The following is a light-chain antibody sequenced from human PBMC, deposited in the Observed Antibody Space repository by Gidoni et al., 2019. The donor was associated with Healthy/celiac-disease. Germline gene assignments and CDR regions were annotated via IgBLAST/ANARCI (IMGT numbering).Light chain of an antibody. Sequence: EIVLTQSTGTLSLSPGERATLSCRASQSVSRSDLAWYQQKPGQAPRLRIYGASSRATGIPDRFSGSGSRIDFILTISRLEPEDFAVYYCQQYGSSPPYNFGQGTKLEIK. J-gene: IGKJ2*01. CDR3: QQYGSSPPYN. CDR2: GAS. CDR1: QSVSRSD. V-gene: IGKV3-20*01.